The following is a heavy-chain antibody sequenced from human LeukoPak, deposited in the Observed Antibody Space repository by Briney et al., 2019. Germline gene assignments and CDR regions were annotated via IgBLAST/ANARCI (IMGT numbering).Heavy chain of an antibody. CDR3: AREGPSGSLLAFDI. V-gene: IGHV1-69*13. CDR1: GGTFSTFP. D-gene: IGHD1-26*01. J-gene: IGHJ3*02. CDR2: IIPIFGP. Sequence: SVKVSCKASGGTFSTFPISWVRQAPGQGLEWIGGIIPIFGPNYAQKFQGRATISADLATATAYMELSSLTSEDTSVYYCAREGPSGSLLAFDIWGQGTMVTVSS.